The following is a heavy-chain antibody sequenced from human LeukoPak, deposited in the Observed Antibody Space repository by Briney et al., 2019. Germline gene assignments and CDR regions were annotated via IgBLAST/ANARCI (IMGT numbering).Heavy chain of an antibody. CDR3: ARGGQLLLPYYFYY. CDR2: IYYSGST. D-gene: IGHD2-2*01. V-gene: IGHV4-59*01. Sequence: SETLSLTCTVSGGSISSYYWSWIRQPPGKGLEWIGYIYYSGSTNYNPSLKSRVTISVDTSKNQFSRKLSSVTAADTAVYYCARGGQLLLPYYFYYWGQGTLVTVSS. CDR1: GGSISSYY. J-gene: IGHJ4*02.